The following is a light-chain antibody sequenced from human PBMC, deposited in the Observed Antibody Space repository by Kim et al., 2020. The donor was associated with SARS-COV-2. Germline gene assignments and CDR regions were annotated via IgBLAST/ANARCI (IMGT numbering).Light chain of an antibody. CDR1: QSVSGNY. V-gene: IGKV3-20*01. Sequence: SPGERATLSCRASQSVSGNYVVWYQQKPGQTPRLLIYGASTRATGIPERFSGGGSGTDFTLTISRVEPDDSAVYYCQQFGSSPLTFGGGTKVDIK. CDR3: QQFGSSPLT. J-gene: IGKJ4*01. CDR2: GAS.